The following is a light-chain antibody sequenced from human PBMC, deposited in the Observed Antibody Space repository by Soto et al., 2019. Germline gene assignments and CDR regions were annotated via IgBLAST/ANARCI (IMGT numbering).Light chain of an antibody. V-gene: IGKV3-20*01. Sequence: EIVLTXSPGTLSLSPGEGATLSCRASQSVRNSYLAWYQQKPGQAPRLLIYGAYTRATGIPVRFSGSGSGTDFTLTISRLEPEDFAVYYCQQYGSSPPVTFGQGTKVDI. CDR1: QSVRNSY. CDR2: GAY. J-gene: IGKJ1*01. CDR3: QQYGSSPPVT.